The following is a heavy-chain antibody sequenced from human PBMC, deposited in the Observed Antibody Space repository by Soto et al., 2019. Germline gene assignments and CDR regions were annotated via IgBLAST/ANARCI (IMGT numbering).Heavy chain of an antibody. D-gene: IGHD6-19*01. CDR1: GFTFSSYA. CDR2: ISGSGGST. V-gene: IGHV3-23*01. J-gene: IGHJ4*02. Sequence: GGSLRLSCAASGFTFSSYAMSWVRQAPGKGLEWVSAISGSGGSTYYADSVKGRFTISRDNSKNMLYLQMNSLRAEDTAVYYCAKDLGWTQRGWFDYWGQGTLVTVSS. CDR3: AKDLGWTQRGWFDY.